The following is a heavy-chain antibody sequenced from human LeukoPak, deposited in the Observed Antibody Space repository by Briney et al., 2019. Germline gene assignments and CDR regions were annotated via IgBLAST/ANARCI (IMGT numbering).Heavy chain of an antibody. Sequence: ASVKVSCKASGYTFTSYYMHWVRQAPGQGLGWMGWINPNSGGTNYAQNFQGRVTMTRDTSIITAYMELSSLRSDDTAVYFCARGSYDSSDYEYFQHWGQGTLVTVSS. CDR2: INPNSGGT. V-gene: IGHV1-2*02. CDR3: ARGSYDSSDYEYFQH. J-gene: IGHJ1*01. D-gene: IGHD3-22*01. CDR1: GYTFTSYY.